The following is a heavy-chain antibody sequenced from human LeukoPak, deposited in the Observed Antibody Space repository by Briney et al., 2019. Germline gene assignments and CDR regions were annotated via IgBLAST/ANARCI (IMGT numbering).Heavy chain of an antibody. Sequence: GGSLRLSCAASGFTFSSYWMHWVRQAPGKGLVWVSRINTDGSSTSYADSVKGRFTISRDSAKNTLYLQMNSLRAEDTAVYYCARDLAASAGEGFTDYWGQGTLVTVSS. J-gene: IGHJ4*02. V-gene: IGHV3-74*01. CDR2: INTDGSST. CDR1: GFTFSSYW. CDR3: ARDLAASAGEGFTDY.